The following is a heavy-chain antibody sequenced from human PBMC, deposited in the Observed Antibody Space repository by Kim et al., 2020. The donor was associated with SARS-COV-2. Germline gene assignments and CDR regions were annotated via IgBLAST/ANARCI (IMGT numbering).Heavy chain of an antibody. CDR2: ISGSGGST. J-gene: IGHJ4*02. Sequence: GGSLRLSCAASGFTFSSYAMSWVRQAPGKGLEWVSAISGSGGSTYYADSVKGRFTISRDNSKNTLYLQMNSLRAEDTAVYYCAKDHPYSSSWYASFDYWGQGTLVTVSS. CDR1: GFTFSSYA. D-gene: IGHD6-13*01. CDR3: AKDHPYSSSWYASFDY. V-gene: IGHV3-23*01.